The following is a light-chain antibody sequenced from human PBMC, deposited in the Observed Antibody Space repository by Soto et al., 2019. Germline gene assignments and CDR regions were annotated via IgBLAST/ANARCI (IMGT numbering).Light chain of an antibody. V-gene: IGLV2-14*03. J-gene: IGLJ1*01. CDR3: SSYTSSSLYV. CDR2: DVS. Sequence: QSALTQPASVSGSPGQSITISCTGTSSDVGGYDYVSWYQHHPGKAPKLMIYDVSNRLSGVSNRFSGSKSGNTASLTISGLQAEDEADYYCSSYTSSSLYVFGTGTKVTVL. CDR1: SSDVGGYDY.